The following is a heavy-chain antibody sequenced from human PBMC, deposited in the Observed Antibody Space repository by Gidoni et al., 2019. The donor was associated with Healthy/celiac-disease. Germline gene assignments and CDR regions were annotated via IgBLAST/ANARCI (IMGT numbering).Heavy chain of an antibody. V-gene: IGHV3-23*01. CDR2: ISGSGGST. Sequence: EVQLLESGGGLVQPGGSLRLSCAASGFTFSSYAMSWVRQAPGKGLEWVSAISGSGGSTYYADSVKGRFTISRDNSKNTLYLQMNSLRAEDTAVYYCAKVRLNARNPNWYFDLWGRGTLVTVSS. CDR3: AKVRLNARNPNWYFDL. J-gene: IGHJ2*01. D-gene: IGHD1-1*01. CDR1: GFTFSSYA.